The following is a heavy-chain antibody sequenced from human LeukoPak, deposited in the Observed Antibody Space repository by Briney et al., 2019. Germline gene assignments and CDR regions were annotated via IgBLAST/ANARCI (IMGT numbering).Heavy chain of an antibody. CDR3: ATVPWQSYGDYVLGY. CDR2: FDPEDGET. Sequence: ASVKVSCKVSGYTLTELSMHWVRQAPGKGLEWMGGFDPEDGETIYAQKFQGRVTMTEDTSTDTAYMELSSLRSEDTAVYYCATVPWQSYGDYVLGYWGQGTLVTVSS. D-gene: IGHD4-17*01. CDR1: GYTLTELS. V-gene: IGHV1-24*01. J-gene: IGHJ4*02.